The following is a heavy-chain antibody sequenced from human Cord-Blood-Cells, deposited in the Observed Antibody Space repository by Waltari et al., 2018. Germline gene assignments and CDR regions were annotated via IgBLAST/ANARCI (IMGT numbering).Heavy chain of an antibody. CDR2: IYYSGST. D-gene: IGHD6-13*01. V-gene: IGHV4-39*01. Sequence: GIYYSGSTYYNPSLKSRVTISVDTSKNQFSLKLSSVTAADTAVYYCARHTDQPIAAPDYWGQGTLVTVSS. J-gene: IGHJ4*02. CDR3: ARHTDQPIAAPDY.